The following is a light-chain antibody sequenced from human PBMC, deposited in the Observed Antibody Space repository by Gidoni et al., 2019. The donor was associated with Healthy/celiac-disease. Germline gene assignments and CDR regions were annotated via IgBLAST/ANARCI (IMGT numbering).Light chain of an antibody. CDR1: KLGDKY. CDR3: QAWDSSTVV. CDR2: QDS. Sequence: SYELTQPPSVSVSPRQTASITCSGDKLGDKYACWYQQKPGQSPVLVIYQDSTRPSGIPERFSGSNSGNTATLTISGTQAMDEADYYCQAWDSSTVVFGGGTKLTVL. V-gene: IGLV3-1*01. J-gene: IGLJ2*01.